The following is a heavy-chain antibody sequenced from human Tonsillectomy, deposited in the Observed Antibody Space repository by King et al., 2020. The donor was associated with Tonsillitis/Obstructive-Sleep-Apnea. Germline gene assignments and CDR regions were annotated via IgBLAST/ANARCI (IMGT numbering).Heavy chain of an antibody. CDR3: TRDGLWYYYDSSGYLDY. D-gene: IGHD3-22*01. J-gene: IGHJ4*02. V-gene: IGHV3-49*04. CDR1: GFTFGDYA. CDR2: IRSKAYGGTT. Sequence: VQLVESGGGLVQPGRSLRLSCTASGFTFGDYAMSWVRKAPGKGLEGVGFIRSKAYGGTTEYAASVKGRFTISRADSKSIAYLQMNSLKTEDTAVYYCTRDGLWYYYDSSGYLDYWGQGTLVTVSS.